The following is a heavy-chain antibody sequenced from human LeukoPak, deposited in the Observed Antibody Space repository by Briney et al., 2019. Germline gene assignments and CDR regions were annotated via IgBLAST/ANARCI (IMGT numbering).Heavy chain of an antibody. CDR3: AKDSGYSYGWSFDL. V-gene: IGHV3-9*01. D-gene: IGHD5-18*01. J-gene: IGHJ2*01. CDR1: GFTFDDYA. CDR2: ISWNSGSI. Sequence: GGSLRLSCAASGFTFDDYAMHWVRQAPGKGLEWVSGISWNSGSIGYADSVKGRFTISRDNAKNSLYLQMNSLRAEDTALYYCAKDSGYSYGWSFDLWGRGTLVTVSS.